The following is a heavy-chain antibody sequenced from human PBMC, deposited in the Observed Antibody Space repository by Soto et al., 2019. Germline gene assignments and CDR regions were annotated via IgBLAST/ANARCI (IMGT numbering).Heavy chain of an antibody. CDR2: ISAYNGNT. D-gene: IGHD3-3*01. J-gene: IGHJ6*02. CDR1: GYTFTSYG. V-gene: IGHV1-18*01. CDR3: ARRIFWSGYYFTHRGGMDV. Sequence: QVQLVQSGAEVKKPGDSVKVSCKASGYTFTSYGISWVRQAPGQGLEWMGWISAYNGNTNYAQKLQGRVTMTTDTSTSTAYMELRSLRSDDTAVYYCARRIFWSGYYFTHRGGMDVWGQGTTVTVSS.